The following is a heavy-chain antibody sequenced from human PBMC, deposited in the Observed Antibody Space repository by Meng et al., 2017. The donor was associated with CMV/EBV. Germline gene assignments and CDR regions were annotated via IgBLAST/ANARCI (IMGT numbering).Heavy chain of an antibody. CDR1: GYTFTSYG. D-gene: IGHD3-3*01. CDR2: ISARNGNT. J-gene: IGHJ4*02. Sequence: ASVKVSCKASGYTFTSYGIGWVRQAPGQGPEWMGWISARNGNTKYAQIFEGRVTMTTDTSTNTAYMELRSLRSDDTAMYFCARIPFPYFWNGYRFDSWGQGTLVTVSS. V-gene: IGHV1-18*01. CDR3: ARIPFPYFWNGYRFDS.